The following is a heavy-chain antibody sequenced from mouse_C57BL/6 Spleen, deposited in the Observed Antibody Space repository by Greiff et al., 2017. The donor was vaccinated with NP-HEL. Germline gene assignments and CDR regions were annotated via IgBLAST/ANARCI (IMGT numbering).Heavy chain of an antibody. CDR1: GYTFTDYE. D-gene: IGHD1-1*01. CDR3: TREIYYGSRGYFDY. CDR2: IDPETGGT. V-gene: IGHV1-15*01. Sequence: QVQLQQSGAELVRPGASVTLSCKASGYTFTDYEMHWVKQTPVHGLEWIGAIDPETGGTAYNQKFKGKAILTADKSSSTAYMELRSLTSEDSAVYYCTREIYYGSRGYFDYWGQGTTLTVSS. J-gene: IGHJ2*01.